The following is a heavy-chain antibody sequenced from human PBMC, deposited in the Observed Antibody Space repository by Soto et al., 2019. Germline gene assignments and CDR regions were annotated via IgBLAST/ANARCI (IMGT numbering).Heavy chain of an antibody. V-gene: IGHV3-7*01. J-gene: IGHJ5*02. D-gene: IGHD2-21*01. Sequence: EVQLVESGGDLVQPGGSLRLSCTASGFTFSNYWMSWVRQAPGKGLEWVANIGQDGSQRNYVDSVKGRFTISRDNAENSLYLQMNSLRAEDPAIYYCASARHIGPWGQGTLVTVSS. CDR3: ASARHIGP. CDR2: IGQDGSQR. CDR1: GFTFSNYW.